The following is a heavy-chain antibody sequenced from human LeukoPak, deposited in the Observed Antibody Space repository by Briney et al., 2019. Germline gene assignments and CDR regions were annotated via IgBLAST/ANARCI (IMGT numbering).Heavy chain of an antibody. D-gene: IGHD6-19*01. CDR1: GFTFSRSW. CDR2: IKQDESET. V-gene: IGHV3-7*01. CDR3: ARISTAVAGADY. J-gene: IGHJ4*02. Sequence: PGGSLRLSCGAFGFTFSRSWMSWVRQAPGKGLEWVANIKQDESETYSVDSVKGRSTVSRDNTKNSLYLQMDSLRAEDTAVYYCARISTAVAGADYWGQGTLVTVSS.